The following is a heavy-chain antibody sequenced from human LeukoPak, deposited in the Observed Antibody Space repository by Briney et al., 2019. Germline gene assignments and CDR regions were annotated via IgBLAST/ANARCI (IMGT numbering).Heavy chain of an antibody. D-gene: IGHD2-2*01. CDR3: AKDGGYCSSTSCRSDY. V-gene: IGHV3-23*01. J-gene: IGHJ4*02. CDR2: ISGSGGST. CDR1: GFTFSSYA. Sequence: GGSLRLSCAASGFTFSSYAMSWVRQAPGKGVEGVSAISGSGGSTYYADSVKGRFTISRDNSKNTLYLQMNSLRAEDTAVYYCAKDGGYCSSTSCRSDYWGQGTLVTVSS.